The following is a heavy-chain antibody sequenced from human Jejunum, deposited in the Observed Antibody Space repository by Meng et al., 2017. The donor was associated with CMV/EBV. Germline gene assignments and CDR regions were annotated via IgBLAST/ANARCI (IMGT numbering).Heavy chain of an antibody. D-gene: IGHD2-21*01. CDR1: GFTFSSYD. CDR2: ISSNGGTT. V-gene: IGHV3-64*01. CDR3: ARGLHSLSARWLDP. Sequence: EVQLVESGGGLVQPGGSLRLSCAASGFTFSSYDMHWVRQTPGKGLEYVSAISSNGGTTYYANSVKGRFTISRDNSRNTLFLQMGSLRPEDMGIYYCARGLHSLSARWLDPWGQGTLVTVAS. J-gene: IGHJ5*02.